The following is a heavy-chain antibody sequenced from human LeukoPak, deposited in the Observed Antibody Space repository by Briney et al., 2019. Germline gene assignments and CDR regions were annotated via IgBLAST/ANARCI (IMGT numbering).Heavy chain of an antibody. V-gene: IGHV1-18*01. CDR1: GYTFTTYV. CDR2: ISTYNGNT. D-gene: IGHD3/OR15-3a*01. Sequence: ASVKVSFKASGYTFTTYVVSWVRQAPRQGLEWMGWISTYNGNTEYVKSLQGRVTMTTDTSSSTAYMELRGLKSDDTAVYYCARFWTGYLPDYWGQGTLVTVSS. J-gene: IGHJ4*02. CDR3: ARFWTGYLPDY.